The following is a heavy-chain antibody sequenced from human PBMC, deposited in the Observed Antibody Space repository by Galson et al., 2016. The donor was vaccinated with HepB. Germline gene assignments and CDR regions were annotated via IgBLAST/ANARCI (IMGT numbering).Heavy chain of an antibody. Sequence: SLRLSCAASGFTVSSNYMSWVRQAPGKGLEWVSLIYSGGRTSYADSVKGRFTVSRDTSKNTVYLQMNSLRADDTAVYYCAPGNSVVRGYWGQGTTVTVSS. CDR2: IYSGGRT. J-gene: IGHJ6*02. V-gene: IGHV3-53*01. D-gene: IGHD4-23*01. CDR3: APGNSVVRGY. CDR1: GFTVSSNY.